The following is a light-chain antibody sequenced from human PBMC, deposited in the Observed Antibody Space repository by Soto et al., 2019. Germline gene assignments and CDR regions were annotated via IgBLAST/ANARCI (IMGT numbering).Light chain of an antibody. V-gene: IGKV3D-20*02. CDR3: QQSSNWPPWT. Sequence: EIVLTQSPGTLSLSPWERATLSCRASQSVSSSSLAWYQQKPGQAPRLLIYDASVRATGIPARFSGSGSGTDFTLTISRLQPEDIAMYYCQQSSNWPPWTFGRGTKVDIK. CDR1: QSVSSSS. J-gene: IGKJ1*01. CDR2: DAS.